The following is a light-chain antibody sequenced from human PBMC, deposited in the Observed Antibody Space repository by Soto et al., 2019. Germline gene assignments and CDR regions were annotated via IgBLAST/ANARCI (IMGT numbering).Light chain of an antibody. CDR1: QSVSSN. CDR3: QQYNNWPTIT. Sequence: VMTQSPATLSVSPGERATLSCRASQSVSSNLAWYQQKPGQAPRLLLYGASTRATGIPARFSGSGSGTEFTLTISSLQSEDFAVYYCQQYNNWPTITFGQGTRLEIK. CDR2: GAS. J-gene: IGKJ5*01. V-gene: IGKV3-15*01.